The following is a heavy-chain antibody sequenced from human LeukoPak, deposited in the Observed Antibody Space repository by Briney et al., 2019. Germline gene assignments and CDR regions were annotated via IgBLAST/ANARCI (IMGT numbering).Heavy chain of an antibody. Sequence: ASVKVSCKASGYTFTGYYMHWVRQAPGQGLEWMGWISADNGNTNYAQKLQGRVTMTTDTSTSTAYMELRSLRSDDTAFYYCARYDYDESHFDNWGQGTLVTVSS. V-gene: IGHV1-18*04. CDR1: GYTFTGYY. D-gene: IGHD4-17*01. CDR3: ARYDYDESHFDN. J-gene: IGHJ4*02. CDR2: ISADNGNT.